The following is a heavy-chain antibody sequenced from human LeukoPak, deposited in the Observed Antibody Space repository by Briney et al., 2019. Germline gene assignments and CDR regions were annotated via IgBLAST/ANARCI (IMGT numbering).Heavy chain of an antibody. CDR2: MNPNSGNT. CDR1: GYTFTSYD. J-gene: IGHJ6*02. CDR3: ARYYGDYHEFVYYYYGMDV. D-gene: IGHD4-17*01. V-gene: IGHV1-8*01. Sequence: GASVKVSCRASGYTFTSYDINWVRQATGQGLEWMGWMNPNSGNTGYAQKFQGRVTMTRNTSISTAYMELSSLRSEDTAVYYRARYYGDYHEFVYYYYGMDVWGQGTTVTVSS.